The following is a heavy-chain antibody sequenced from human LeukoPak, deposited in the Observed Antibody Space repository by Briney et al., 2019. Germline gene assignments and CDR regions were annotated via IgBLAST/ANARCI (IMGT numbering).Heavy chain of an antibody. D-gene: IGHD2-2*01. V-gene: IGHV3-48*02. J-gene: IGHJ4*01. CDR3: ARDYGYCRGNTCYASFDY. CDR2: MISNGNTE. CDR1: GFTFSGYG. Sequence: GGSLRLSCAASGFTFSGYGINWVRRAPGRGLEWVSMISNGNTEHYADSVKGRFTVSRDNARNSAYLQMNSLRDEDTAMYYCARDYGYCRGNTCYASFDYWGHGTLVTVSS.